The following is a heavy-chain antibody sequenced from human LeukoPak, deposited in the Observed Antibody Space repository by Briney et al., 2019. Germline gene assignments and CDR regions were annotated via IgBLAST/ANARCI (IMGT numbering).Heavy chain of an antibody. D-gene: IGHD3-10*01. V-gene: IGHV3-30-3*01. CDR2: ISYDGSIE. CDR1: GFTFRSFG. CDR3: ARRGAGSYSLYYFDY. Sequence: PGRSLRLSCAASGFTFRSFGIHWVRQAPGKGLEWVAFISYDGSIEYYADSVRGRFTISRDNSKNTLYLQMNSLRAEDTAVYYCARRGAGSYSLYYFDYWGQGTLVTVSS. J-gene: IGHJ4*02.